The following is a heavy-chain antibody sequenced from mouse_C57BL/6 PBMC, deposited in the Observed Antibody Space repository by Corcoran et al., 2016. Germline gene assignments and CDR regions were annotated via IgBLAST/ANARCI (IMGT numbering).Heavy chain of an antibody. D-gene: IGHD4-1*01. CDR3: ASGANWDVY. CDR1: GYTFTDYY. J-gene: IGHJ2*01. V-gene: IGHV1-26*01. Sequence: EVQLQQSGPELVKPGASVKISCKASGYTFTDYYMNWVKQSNGKSLEWIGDINPNNGGTSYNQKFKGKATLTVDKSSSTAYMELRSLTSDDSAVYYCASGANWDVYWGQGTTLTVSS. CDR2: INPNNGGT.